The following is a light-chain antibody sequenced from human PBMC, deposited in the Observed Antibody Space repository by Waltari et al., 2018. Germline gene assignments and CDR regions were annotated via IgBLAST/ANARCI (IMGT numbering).Light chain of an antibody. Sequence: SVLTQPPSVSEAPRQRVTISCSGSYSNIGTHGVYWYQLVPGKNPRLVIYYDALVRSGVSERVSGSRSGTSAYLAIRGLQPEDEAEYFGGAWEDSLDGWVFGGGTKLTVL. CDR1: YSNIGTHG. J-gene: IGLJ3*02. V-gene: IGLV1-36*01. CDR2: YDA. CDR3: GAWEDSLDGWV.